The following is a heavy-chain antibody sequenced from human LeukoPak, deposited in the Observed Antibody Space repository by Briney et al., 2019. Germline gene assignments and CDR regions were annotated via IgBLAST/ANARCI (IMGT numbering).Heavy chain of an antibody. J-gene: IGHJ4*02. D-gene: IGHD2-2*01. V-gene: IGHV1-69*01. CDR3: ARGKGDPAGPFDY. CDR1: GGTFSSYA. Sequence: SVKVSCKASGGTFSSYAISWARQAPGQGLEWMGGIIPIFGTANYAQKFQGRVTITADESTSTAYMELSSLRSEDTAVYYCARGKGDPAGPFDYWGQGALVTVSS. CDR2: IIPIFGTA.